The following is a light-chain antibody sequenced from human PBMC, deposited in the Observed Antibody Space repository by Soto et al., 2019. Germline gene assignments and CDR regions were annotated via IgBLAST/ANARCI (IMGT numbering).Light chain of an antibody. CDR3: QQYNNWPWT. J-gene: IGKJ1*01. V-gene: IGKV3D-15*01. Sequence: EIVLTQSPATLSLSPGERATLSCRASQSVSSYLAWYQQKPGQPPRLLIYGASSRATGIPDRFSGSGSGTDFTLTISSLQSEDFAVYYCQQYNNWPWTFGQGTKVDI. CDR2: GAS. CDR1: QSVSSY.